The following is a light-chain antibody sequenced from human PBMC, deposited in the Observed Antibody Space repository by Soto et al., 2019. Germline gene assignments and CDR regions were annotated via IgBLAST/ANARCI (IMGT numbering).Light chain of an antibody. V-gene: IGKV1-5*03. J-gene: IGKJ5*01. CDR1: QTISSW. CDR2: KAS. Sequence: DIQMTQSPSTLSGSVGGRVTITCRASQTISSWLAWYQQKPGKAPKLLIYKASTLKSGVPSRFSGSGSGTDFTLTISSLQPDDFATYYCQQYHTSSITFGQGTRLEIK. CDR3: QQYHTSSIT.